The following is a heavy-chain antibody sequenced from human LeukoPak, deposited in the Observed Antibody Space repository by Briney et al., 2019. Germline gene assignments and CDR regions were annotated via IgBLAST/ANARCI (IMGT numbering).Heavy chain of an antibody. CDR1: GYTFTSYD. J-gene: IGHJ4*02. Sequence: ASVKLSCKASGYTFTSYDINWVRQATGQGLEWMGWMNPNSGNTGYAQKFQGRVTMTRNTSISTDYMELSSLRSEDTAVYYCARRSRSYGSGNIGGYWGQGTLVTVSS. CDR2: MNPNSGNT. D-gene: IGHD3-10*01. CDR3: ARRSRSYGSGNIGGY. V-gene: IGHV1-8*01.